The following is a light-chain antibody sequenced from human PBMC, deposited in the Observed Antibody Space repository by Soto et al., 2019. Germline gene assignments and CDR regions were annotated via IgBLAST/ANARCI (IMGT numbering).Light chain of an antibody. Sequence: QPVLTQPPSVSATPGQRVTIACSGGRSNIGSNHVYWYQHLPGTAPKLVIFRNDQRPSGVPDRFSGSKSGTSASLAISGLRSDDEDEYYCATWDDSLRAVYFGGGTKLTVL. CDR2: RND. CDR3: ATWDDSLRAVY. J-gene: IGLJ2*01. CDR1: RSNIGSNH. V-gene: IGLV1-47*01.